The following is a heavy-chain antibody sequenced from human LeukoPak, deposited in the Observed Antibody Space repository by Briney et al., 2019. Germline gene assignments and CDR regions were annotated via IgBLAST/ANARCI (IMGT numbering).Heavy chain of an antibody. CDR2: INPNSGGT. J-gene: IGHJ6*03. CDR1: GYTFTGYY. Sequence: ASVKVSCKASGYTFTGYYMHWVRQAPGQGLEWMGWINPNSGGTNYAQKFQGRVTITADESTSTAYMELSSLRSEDTAVYYCATRGAGDYYYYYMDVWGKGTTVTISS. D-gene: IGHD1-14*01. V-gene: IGHV1-2*02. CDR3: ATRGAGDYYYYYMDV.